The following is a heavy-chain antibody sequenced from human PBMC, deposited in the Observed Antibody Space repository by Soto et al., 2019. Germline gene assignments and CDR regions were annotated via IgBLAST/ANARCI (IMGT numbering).Heavy chain of an antibody. J-gene: IGHJ6*03. CDR3: ARDGGYCSSTSCRPGAYYYYMDV. V-gene: IGHV3-33*01. CDR2: IWYDGSNK. Sequence: GGSLRLSCAASGFTFSSYGMHWVRQAPGKGLEWVAVIWYDGSNKYYADSVKGRFTISRDNSKNTLYLQMNSLRAEDTAVYYCARDGGYCSSTSCRPGAYYYYMDVWGKGTTVTVSS. CDR1: GFTFSSYG. D-gene: IGHD2-2*01.